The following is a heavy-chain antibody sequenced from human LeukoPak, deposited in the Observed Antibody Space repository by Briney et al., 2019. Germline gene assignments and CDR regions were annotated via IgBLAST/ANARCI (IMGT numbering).Heavy chain of an antibody. CDR2: ILSDGSNA. V-gene: IGHV3-30-3*01. J-gene: IGHJ4*02. Sequence: GGSLRLSCAASGFTFSYYALHWVRQAPGKGLEWVAVILSDGSNAYYADSVRGRFTISRDNSKNTLYLQMNSLRAEDTAVYYCARDKAAAGTRRRGFDYWGQGTLVTVSS. CDR3: ARDKAAAGTRRRGFDY. D-gene: IGHD6-13*01. CDR1: GFTFSYYA.